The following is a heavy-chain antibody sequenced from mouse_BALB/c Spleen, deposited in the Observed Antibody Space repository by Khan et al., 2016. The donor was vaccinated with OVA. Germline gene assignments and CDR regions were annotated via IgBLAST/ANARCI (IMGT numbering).Heavy chain of an antibody. Sequence: QVQLKESGPGLVAPSQSLSITCTVSGFSLTDYAVSWIRQPPGKGLEWLGVIWAGGSKYYNPVLKSRLSISKDNSKSQVFLKVNRLQTDDTAMYYCAKDAPCCGMDYWGQGTSVTVSS. CDR3: AKDAPCCGMDY. CDR1: GFSLTDYA. D-gene: IGHD3-3*01. CDR2: IWAGGSK. V-gene: IGHV2-6-5*01. J-gene: IGHJ4*01.